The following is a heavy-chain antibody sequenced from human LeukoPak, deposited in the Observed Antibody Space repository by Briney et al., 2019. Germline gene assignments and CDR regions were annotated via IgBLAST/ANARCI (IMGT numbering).Heavy chain of an antibody. CDR1: GYTFTGYY. J-gene: IGHJ4*02. Sequence: ASVKVSCKASGYTFTGYYIHWVRQAPGQGLEWMGWINPHSGATTYAQKFQGRVTVTRDTSISTASMELSRLRSDDTAVYYCARLYCSGDTCFLGFDYWGQGTLVTVSS. D-gene: IGHD2-15*01. CDR3: ARLYCSGDTCFLGFDY. V-gene: IGHV1-2*02. CDR2: INPHSGAT.